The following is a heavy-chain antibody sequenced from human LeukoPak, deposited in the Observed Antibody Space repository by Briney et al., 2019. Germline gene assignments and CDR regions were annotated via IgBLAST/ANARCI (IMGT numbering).Heavy chain of an antibody. Sequence: SETLPLTCIVSGGSISSYYWSWIRQPAGKGLEWIGRISASGSTTYNPSLRSRVTMSVDTSKNQVSLKLSSVTAADTAVYYCARTNLPDTQGAFDIWGQGTKATVSS. D-gene: IGHD2-2*01. CDR3: ARTNLPDTQGAFDI. V-gene: IGHV4-4*07. J-gene: IGHJ3*02. CDR1: GGSISSYY. CDR2: ISASGST.